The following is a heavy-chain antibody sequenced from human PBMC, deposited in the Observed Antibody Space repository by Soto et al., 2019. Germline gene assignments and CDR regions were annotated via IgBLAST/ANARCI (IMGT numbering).Heavy chain of an antibody. D-gene: IGHD6-13*01. J-gene: IGHJ4*02. V-gene: IGHV4-4*02. CDR1: GGSISTSNW. CDR2: VYRTGST. CDR3: ARARATIAAAAVFDC. Sequence: SETLSLTCAVSGGSISTSNWWSWVRQPPGKGLEWIGEVYRTGSTNYNPSLESRLTISVDKSKNQFSLKLTSVTAADTAVYYCARARATIAAAAVFDCWGQGTLVTV.